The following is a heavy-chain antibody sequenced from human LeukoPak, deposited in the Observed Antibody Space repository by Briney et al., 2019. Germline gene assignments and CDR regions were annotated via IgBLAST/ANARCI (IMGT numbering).Heavy chain of an antibody. CDR2: IYPGDSDT. J-gene: IGHJ4*02. Sequence: WMGIIYPGDSDTTYSPSFQGQVTISADKSISTAYLQWSSLKASDTAMYYCAMPYSNIDYWGQGTLVTVSS. V-gene: IGHV5-51*01. CDR3: AMPYSNIDY. D-gene: IGHD6-13*01.